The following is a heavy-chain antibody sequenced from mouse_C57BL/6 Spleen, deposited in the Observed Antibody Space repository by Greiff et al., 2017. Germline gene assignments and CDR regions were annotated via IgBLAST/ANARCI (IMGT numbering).Heavy chain of an antibody. CDR1: GYTFTSYW. Sequence: QVQLPQPGAELVKPGASVKVSCKASGYTFTSYWMHWVKQRPGQGLEWIGRIHPSDSDTNYNQKFKGKATLTVDKSSSPAYMQLSSLTSEDSAVYYCAIETYYYAMDYWGQGTSVTVSS. V-gene: IGHV1-74*01. CDR3: AIETYYYAMDY. J-gene: IGHJ4*01. CDR2: IHPSDSDT.